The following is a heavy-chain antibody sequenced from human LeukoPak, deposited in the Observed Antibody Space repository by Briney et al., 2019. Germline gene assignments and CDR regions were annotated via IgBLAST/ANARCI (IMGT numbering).Heavy chain of an antibody. V-gene: IGHV3-7*03. CDR1: GFTFTTYW. Sequence: GGSLRLSCAASGFTFTTYWMSWVRQAPGKGLEWVAHMKQDGSEKFYVDSVKGRFTISRDNAKNSLFLQMNSLRAEDTAVYSCAREGFDYWGQGTLVTVSS. CDR3: AREGFDY. J-gene: IGHJ4*02. CDR2: MKQDGSEK.